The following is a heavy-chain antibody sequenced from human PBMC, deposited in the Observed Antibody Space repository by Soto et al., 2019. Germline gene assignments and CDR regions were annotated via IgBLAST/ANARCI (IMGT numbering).Heavy chain of an antibody. Sequence: EVQLLESGGGLVQPVGSLRLSCAASGFTFSTYGMSWVRQAPGKGLEWVSIISGSGGSTYYADNVKGRFTIYRDNSQNTLYLQMNSLRAEDTAVYYCAKDPATIAVAGTFDYWGQGTLVIVSS. D-gene: IGHD6-19*01. CDR3: AKDPATIAVAGTFDY. J-gene: IGHJ4*02. CDR1: GFTFSTYG. V-gene: IGHV3-23*01. CDR2: ISGSGGST.